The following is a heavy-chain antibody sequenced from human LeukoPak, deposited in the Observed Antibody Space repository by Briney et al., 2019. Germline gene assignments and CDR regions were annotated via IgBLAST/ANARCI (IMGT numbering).Heavy chain of an antibody. CDR3: ARDGGSRPLDY. V-gene: IGHV1-46*01. CDR2: INPSGGST. J-gene: IGHJ4*02. Sequence: ASVKVSCKASGYTFTSYYTPWVRQSPGQGLEWMGIINPSGGSTSYAQKFQGRVTMTRDTSTSTVYMELSSLRSEDTAVYYCARDGGSRPLDYWGQGTLVTVSS. D-gene: IGHD1-26*01. CDR1: GYTFTSYY.